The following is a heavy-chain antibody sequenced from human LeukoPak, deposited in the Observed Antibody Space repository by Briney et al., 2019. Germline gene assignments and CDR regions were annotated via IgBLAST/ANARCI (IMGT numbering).Heavy chain of an antibody. CDR1: GYTFTGYY. CDR3: ARDLGGSGWNLDY. Sequence: ASVKVSCKASGYTFTGYYMHWVRQAPGQGLEWMGWINPNSGGTNYAQKFQGRVTMTRDTSISTAYMELSRLRSDDTAVYYCARDLGGSGWNLDYWGQGTLVTVSS. CDR2: INPNSGGT. D-gene: IGHD6-19*01. J-gene: IGHJ4*02. V-gene: IGHV1-2*02.